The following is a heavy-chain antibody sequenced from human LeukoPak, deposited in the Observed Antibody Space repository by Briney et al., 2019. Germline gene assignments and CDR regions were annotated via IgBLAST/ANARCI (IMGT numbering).Heavy chain of an antibody. D-gene: IGHD3-10*01. J-gene: IGHJ5*02. CDR3: ARPEAYGSGSSP. CDR2: VNRSGST. Sequence: SETLSLTCAVYGGSLNNYYWSWVRQPPGKGLEWIGEVNRSGSTNHNPSLKSRVTISMQTSKNQFSLKLSSVTAADTAVYYCARPEAYGSGSSPWGQGTLVTVSS. CDR1: GGSLNNYY. V-gene: IGHV4-34*01.